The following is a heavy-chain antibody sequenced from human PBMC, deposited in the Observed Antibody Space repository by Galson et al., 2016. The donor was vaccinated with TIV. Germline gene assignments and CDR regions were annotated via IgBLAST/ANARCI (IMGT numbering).Heavy chain of an antibody. V-gene: IGHV3-23*01. CDR2: ISGGGGST. CDR3: TKAPSSGFSYSYGLDV. CDR1: GFTFSIFA. J-gene: IGHJ6*02. Sequence: SLRLSCAASGFTFSIFAMTWVRQAPGMGLEWVSAISGGGGSTYYADSVKGRFTVSRDNSKNTVFLQMNSLRAEDTAVYCFTKAPSSGFSYSYGLDVWGQGTTATVSS. D-gene: IGHD3-22*01.